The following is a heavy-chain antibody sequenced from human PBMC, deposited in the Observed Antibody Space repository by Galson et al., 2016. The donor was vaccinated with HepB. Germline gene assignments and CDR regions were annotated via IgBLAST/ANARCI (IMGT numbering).Heavy chain of an antibody. CDR3: ARDGTQKSFQD. CDR2: IDPGGST. D-gene: IGHD1-26*01. J-gene: IGHJ1*01. V-gene: IGHV3-53*01. Sequence: LECVSIIDPGGSTYYADSVKGRFTISRDTSRNTVSLQMNSLRAEDTAVYYCARDGTQKSFQDWGQGTLVTVSS.